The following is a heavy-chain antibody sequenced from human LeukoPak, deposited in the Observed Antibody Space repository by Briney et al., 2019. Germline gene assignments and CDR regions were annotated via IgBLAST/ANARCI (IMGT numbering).Heavy chain of an antibody. Sequence: ASVKVSCKASGYTFTSYGISWVRQAPGQGLEWMGWISAYNGNTNYAQKLQGRVTMTTDTSTSTAYMELRSLRSDDTAVYYCARSYSSGSTSRWDPTGTWFDPWGQGTVVTVSS. D-gene: IGHD2-2*01. J-gene: IGHJ5*02. V-gene: IGHV1-18*01. CDR2: ISAYNGNT. CDR3: ARSYSSGSTSRWDPTGTWFDP. CDR1: GYTFTSYG.